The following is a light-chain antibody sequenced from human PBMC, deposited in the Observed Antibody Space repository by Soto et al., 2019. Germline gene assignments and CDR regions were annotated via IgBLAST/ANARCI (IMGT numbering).Light chain of an antibody. V-gene: IGKV1-33*01. J-gene: IGKJ4*01. CDR3: QQYDNLPLT. CDR2: DAS. CDR1: QDINNS. Sequence: DIQMTQSPSSLSASVGDRVTITCQASQDINNSLNWYQQKPGKAPKLLIYDASSLEAGVPSRFSGSGSATDSTFTISSLQAEDIATYYYQQYDNLPLTFGGGTKVEIK.